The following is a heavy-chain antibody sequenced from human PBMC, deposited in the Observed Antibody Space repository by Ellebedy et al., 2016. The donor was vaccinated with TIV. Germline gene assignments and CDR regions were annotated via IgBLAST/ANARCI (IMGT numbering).Heavy chain of an antibody. CDR3: VRWVGHFDF. V-gene: IGHV4-59*01. CDR2: VHSSWGA. D-gene: IGHD1-26*01. Sequence: MPSETLSLTCNDSGDSIRSFYWSWVRQSPGKGLEWIGYVHSSWGANYNPSLENRVTMFVDTSKNQISLKLSSVTAADTAVYYCVRWVGHFDFWGQGTLVTVSS. CDR1: GDSIRSFY. J-gene: IGHJ4*02.